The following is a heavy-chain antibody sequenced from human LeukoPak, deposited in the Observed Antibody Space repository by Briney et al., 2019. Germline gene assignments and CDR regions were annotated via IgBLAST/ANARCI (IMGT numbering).Heavy chain of an antibody. CDR2: INHSGST. CDR3: AASITGTTDGAFDI. CDR1: GGSFSGYY. J-gene: IGHJ3*02. D-gene: IGHD1-7*01. V-gene: IGHV4-34*01. Sequence: PSETLSLTCAVYGGSFSGYYWSWIRQPPGKGLEWIGEINHSGSTNYNPSLKSRVTISVDTTKNQFFLKLSSVTAADTAVYYCAASITGTTDGAFDIWGQGTMVTVSS.